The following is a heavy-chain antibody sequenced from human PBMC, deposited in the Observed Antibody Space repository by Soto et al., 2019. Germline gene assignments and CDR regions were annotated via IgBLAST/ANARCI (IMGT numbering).Heavy chain of an antibody. Sequence: GESLKISCKSYGYSFTTYWIAWVRQMPGKGLEWMGSMHPGESGTRYSPSFQGQVTISADRSITTAYLQWSSLKASDTAMYYCARHEATYYNFYGMDVWGQGTTVTVSS. CDR2: MHPGESGT. CDR1: GYSFTTYW. J-gene: IGHJ6*02. V-gene: IGHV5-51*01. CDR3: ARHEATYYNFYGMDV.